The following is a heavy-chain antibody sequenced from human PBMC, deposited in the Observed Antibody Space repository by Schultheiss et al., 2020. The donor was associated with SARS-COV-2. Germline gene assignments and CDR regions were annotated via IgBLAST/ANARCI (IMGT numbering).Heavy chain of an antibody. CDR1: GGSISSYY. CDR2: IYYSGST. CDR3: ARGLVVVPALPSPNYYYYMDV. J-gene: IGHJ6*03. Sequence: SQTLSLTCTVSGGSISSYYWSWIRQPPGKGLEWIGYIYYSGSTNYNPSLKSRVTISVDTSKNQFSLKLSSVTAADTAVYYCARGLVVVPALPSPNYYYYMDVWGKGTTVTVSS. D-gene: IGHD2-2*01. V-gene: IGHV4-59*01.